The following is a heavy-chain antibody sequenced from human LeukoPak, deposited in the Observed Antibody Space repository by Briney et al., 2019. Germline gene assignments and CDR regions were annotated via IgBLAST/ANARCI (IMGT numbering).Heavy chain of an antibody. CDR1: GGSISSYY. CDR3: ARDGRFLEWLSPYFDY. Sequence: PSETLSLTCTVSGGSISSYYWSWIRQPPGKGLEWIGYIYYSGSTNYNPSLKSRVTISVDTSKNQFSLKLSSVTAADTAVYYCARDGRFLEWLSPYFDYWGQGTLVTVSS. D-gene: IGHD3-3*01. J-gene: IGHJ4*02. CDR2: IYYSGST. V-gene: IGHV4-59*01.